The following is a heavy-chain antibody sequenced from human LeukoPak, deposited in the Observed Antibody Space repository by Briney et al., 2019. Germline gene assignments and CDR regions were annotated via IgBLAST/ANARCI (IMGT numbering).Heavy chain of an antibody. CDR2: IIPIFGTA. CDR3: AREASSGSSPFYFDY. J-gene: IGHJ4*02. V-gene: IGHV1-69*06. D-gene: IGHD1-26*01. CDR1: GGTFSSYA. Sequence: SVKVSCKASGGTFSSYAISWVRQAPGQGLEWMGGIIPIFGTANYAQKFQGRVTITADKSTSTAYMELNSLRSEDTAVYYCAREASSGSSPFYFDYWGQGTLVTVSS.